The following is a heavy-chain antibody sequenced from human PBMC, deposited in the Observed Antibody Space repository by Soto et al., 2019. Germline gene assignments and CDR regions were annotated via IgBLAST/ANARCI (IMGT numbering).Heavy chain of an antibody. J-gene: IGHJ6*02. D-gene: IGHD3-10*01. V-gene: IGHV4-39*01. CDR1: GGSISSSSYY. CDR3: ARRGGSGLSDYYGMDV. Sequence: QLQLQESGPGLVKPSETLSLTCTVSGGSISSSSYYWGWIRQPPGKGLEWIGSIYYSGSTYYNPSLKSRVTISVDTSKTQFSLKLSSVTAADTAVYYCARRGGSGLSDYYGMDVWGQGTTVTVSS. CDR2: IYYSGST.